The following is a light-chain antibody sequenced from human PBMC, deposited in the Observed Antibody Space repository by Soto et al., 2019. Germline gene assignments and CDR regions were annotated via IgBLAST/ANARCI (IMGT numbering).Light chain of an antibody. CDR3: QQHGSPSTIT. J-gene: IGKJ5*01. CDR1: QSVSNSY. Sequence: LTQSPGTLSFSPGERATLSCSASQSVSNSYLAWYQQKPGQAPRLLIYGASTRATGIPDRFSGSGSGTDFTLTISRLEPEDFAVYYCQQHGSPSTITFGQGTRLEIK. CDR2: GAS. V-gene: IGKV3-20*01.